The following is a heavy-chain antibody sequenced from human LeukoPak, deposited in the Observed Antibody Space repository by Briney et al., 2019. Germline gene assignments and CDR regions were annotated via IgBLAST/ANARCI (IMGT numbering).Heavy chain of an antibody. Sequence: SETLSLTCAVSGGSISSSNWWSWVRQPPGKGLEWIGEIYHSGSTNYNPSLKSRVTISVDKSKNQFSLKLSSVTAADTAVYYCARAPSVESYYYYYGMDVWGQGTTVTVSS. CDR1: GGSISSSNW. CDR3: ARAPSVESYYYYYGMDV. V-gene: IGHV4-4*02. J-gene: IGHJ6*02. D-gene: IGHD3-3*01. CDR2: IYHSGST.